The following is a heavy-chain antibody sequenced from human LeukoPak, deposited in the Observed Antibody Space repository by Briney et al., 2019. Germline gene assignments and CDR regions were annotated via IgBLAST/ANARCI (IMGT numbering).Heavy chain of an antibody. V-gene: IGHV1-69*05. D-gene: IGHD2-2*01. CDR1: GGTFSSYA. J-gene: IGHJ6*03. CDR3: ARVPNLYCSSTSCPEVYYYYYMDV. Sequence: SVKVSCKASGGTFSSYAISWVRQAPGQGLEWMGRIIPIFGTANYAQKFQGRVTITTDESTSTAYMELSSLRSEDTAVYYCARVPNLYCSSTSCPEVYYYYYMDVWGKGTTVTVSS. CDR2: IIPIFGTA.